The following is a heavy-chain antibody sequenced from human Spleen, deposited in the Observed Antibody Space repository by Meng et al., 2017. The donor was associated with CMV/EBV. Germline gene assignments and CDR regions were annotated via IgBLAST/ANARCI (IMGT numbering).Heavy chain of an antibody. V-gene: IGHV3-11*01. Sequence: GESLKISCAASGITFSDYYMSWIRQAPGKGLEWLSYISRSGTNTYYADSVKGRFTISRDNAKNLLYLQMNSLRAEDTAVYYCARVSGDCSTTACDEYYGMDVWGQGTAVTVSS. CDR2: ISRSGTNT. CDR1: GITFSDYY. J-gene: IGHJ6*02. CDR3: ARVSGDCSTTACDEYYGMDV. D-gene: IGHD2-2*01.